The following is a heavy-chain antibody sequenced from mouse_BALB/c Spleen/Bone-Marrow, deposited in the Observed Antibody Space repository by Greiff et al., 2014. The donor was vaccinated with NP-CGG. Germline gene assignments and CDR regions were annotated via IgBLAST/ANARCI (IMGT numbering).Heavy chain of an antibody. J-gene: IGHJ3*01. CDR2: IDPANGNT. D-gene: IGHD1-1*01. Sequence: EVQLVESGAELVKPGASVKLSCTASGFNIKDTYMHWVKQRPEQGLEWIGRIDPANGNTKCDPKFQGRATITADTSSNTAYLQLSSLTSEDTAVYYCAAYYYGSSQFAYWGQGTLVTVSA. CDR1: GFNIKDTY. V-gene: IGHV14-3*02. CDR3: AAYYYGSSQFAY.